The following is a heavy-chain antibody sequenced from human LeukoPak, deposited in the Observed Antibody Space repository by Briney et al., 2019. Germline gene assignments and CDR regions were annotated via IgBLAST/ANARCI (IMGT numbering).Heavy chain of an antibody. J-gene: IGHJ5*02. CDR3: AREATMVRGVSYVWFDP. CDR2: ISAYNGNT. V-gene: IGHV1-18*01. Sequence: GASVEVSCKASGYTFTSYGISWVRQAPGQGLEWMGWISAYNGNTNYAQKLQGRVTMTTDTSTSTAYMELRSLRSDDTAVYYCAREATMVRGVSYVWFDPWGQGTLVTVSS. D-gene: IGHD3-10*01. CDR1: GYTFTSYG.